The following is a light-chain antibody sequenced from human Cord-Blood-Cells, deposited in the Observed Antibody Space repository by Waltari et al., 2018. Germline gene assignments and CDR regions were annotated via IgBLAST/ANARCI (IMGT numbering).Light chain of an antibody. CDR1: SSTIGSNT. V-gene: IGLV1-44*01. CDR2: SNN. Sequence: QSVLTQPPSASGTPGQRVTISCSGSSSTIGSNTVNWYQHLPGTAPQLLIYSNNQRPSGVPDRFSGSKSGTSASLAISGLQSEDEADYYCAAWDDSLNGWVFGGGTKLTVL. CDR3: AAWDDSLNGWV. J-gene: IGLJ3*02.